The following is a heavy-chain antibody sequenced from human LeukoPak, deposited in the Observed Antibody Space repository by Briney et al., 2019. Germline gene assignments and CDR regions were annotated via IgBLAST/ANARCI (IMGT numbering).Heavy chain of an antibody. Sequence: PGPCPRLSFATSGFTLSTYGMHWARQAGRGGIGWVELIRYDGSNEYSADSVKGRFTISRDNSENTLWLQMTSLRAEDTAVYNCAKAPGRGVISHLYYWGQRTLVSVSS. CDR3: AKAPGRGVISHLYY. CDR1: GFTLSTYG. V-gene: IGHV3-30*02. J-gene: IGHJ4*02. CDR2: IRYDGSNE. D-gene: IGHD3-10*01.